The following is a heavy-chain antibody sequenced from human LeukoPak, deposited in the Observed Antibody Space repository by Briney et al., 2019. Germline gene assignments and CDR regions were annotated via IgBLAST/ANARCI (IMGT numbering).Heavy chain of an antibody. Sequence: ASVKVSCKASGYTFTGYYMHWVRQAPGQGLEWMGWINPNRGGTNYAQKFQGRVTMTRDTSISTTYMELSRLTFDDTAVYYCARARGYCSSTSCYGDNWFDPWGQGTLVTVSS. V-gene: IGHV1-2*02. J-gene: IGHJ5*02. D-gene: IGHD2-2*01. CDR1: GYTFTGYY. CDR2: INPNRGGT. CDR3: ARARGYCSSTSCYGDNWFDP.